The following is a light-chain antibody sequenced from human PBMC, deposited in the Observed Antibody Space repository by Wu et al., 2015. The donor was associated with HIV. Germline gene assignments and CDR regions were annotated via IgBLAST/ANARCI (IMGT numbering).Light chain of an antibody. CDR2: GAS. V-gene: IGKV3-20*01. J-gene: IGKJ4*01. CDR1: QSVSSNF. CDR3: QQYGRSPLT. Sequence: EIVLTQSPGTLSLSPGERATLSCRASQSVSSNFLAWYQQRPGQAPRLLIYGASSRATGIPDRFSGSGSGTDFTLTISRLEPEDFALYYCQQYGRSPLTFGGGPRWRSN.